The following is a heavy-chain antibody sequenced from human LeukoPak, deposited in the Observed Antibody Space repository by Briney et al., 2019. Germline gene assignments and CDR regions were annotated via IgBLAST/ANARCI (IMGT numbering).Heavy chain of an antibody. J-gene: IGHJ4*02. CDR1: GFAFDEHG. CDR2: INWSGGST. D-gene: IGHD2-2*01. Sequence: PGGSLRLSCTSSGFAFDEHGMSWVRQVPGKGLEWVSGINWSGGSTGYADPLRGRFTISRDNAKNSLYLQMDSLRAEDTALYYCARAPITSPFYFDYWGQGTLVTVSS. CDR3: ARAPITSPFYFDY. V-gene: IGHV3-20*04.